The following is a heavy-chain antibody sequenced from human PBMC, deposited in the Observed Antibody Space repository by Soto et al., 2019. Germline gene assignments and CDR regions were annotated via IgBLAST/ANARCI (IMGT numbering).Heavy chain of an antibody. V-gene: IGHV3-13*01. Sequence: PGGSLRLSCAASGFTFSSYDMHWVRQATGKGLEWVSAIGTAGDTYYPGSVKGRFTISRENAKNSLYLQMNSLRAGDTAVYYCARGFYDYIWGSSWFDPWGQGTLVTVSS. D-gene: IGHD3-16*01. CDR1: GFTFSSYD. J-gene: IGHJ5*02. CDR2: IGTAGDT. CDR3: ARGFYDYIWGSSWFDP.